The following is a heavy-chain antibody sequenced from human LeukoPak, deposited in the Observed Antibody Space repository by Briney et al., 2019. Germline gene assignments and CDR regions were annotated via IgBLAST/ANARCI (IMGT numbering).Heavy chain of an antibody. CDR1: GYTFTSAG. CDR3: ARYFGGSSWYEGGNYFDY. CDR2: ISPYTGNT. Sequence: EASAKVSCKDPGYTFTSAGLSWVRQDPGQRLEWIGWISPYTGNTNYTQKLQDRVTVTTDTSTSTAYMELRRLRSDDTAVYYCARYFGGSSWYEGGNYFDYWGQGTLVTVSS. D-gene: IGHD6-13*01. J-gene: IGHJ4*02. V-gene: IGHV1-18*04.